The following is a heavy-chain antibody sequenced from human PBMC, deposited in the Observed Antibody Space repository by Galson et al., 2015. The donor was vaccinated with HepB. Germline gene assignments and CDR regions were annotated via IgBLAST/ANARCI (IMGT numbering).Heavy chain of an antibody. CDR2: ISSSSSYT. CDR3: ARVERRVGATGY. Sequence: SLRLSCEASGFTFSDYYMSWLRQAPGKGLEWVSYISSSSSYTNYADSGKGRFTISRGNAKNSLYLQMNSLRAEDTAVYYCARVERRVGATGYWGQGTLVTVSS. D-gene: IGHD1-26*01. V-gene: IGHV3-11*05. J-gene: IGHJ4*02. CDR1: GFTFSDYY.